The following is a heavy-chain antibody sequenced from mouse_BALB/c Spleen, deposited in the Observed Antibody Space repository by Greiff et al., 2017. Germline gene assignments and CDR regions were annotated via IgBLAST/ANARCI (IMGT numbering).Heavy chain of an antibody. CDR2: IWAGGST. Sequence: VHLVESGPGLVAPSQSLSITCTVSGFSLTSYGVHWVRQPPGKGLEWLGVIWAGGSTNYNSALMSRLSISKDNSKSQVFLKMNSLQTDDTAMYYCARGPYYYGSSYDAMDYWGQGTSVTVSS. CDR3: ARGPYYYGSSYDAMDY. V-gene: IGHV2-9*02. J-gene: IGHJ4*01. CDR1: GFSLTSYG. D-gene: IGHD1-1*01.